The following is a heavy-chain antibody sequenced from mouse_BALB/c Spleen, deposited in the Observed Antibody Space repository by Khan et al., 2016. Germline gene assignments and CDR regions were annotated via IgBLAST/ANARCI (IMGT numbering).Heavy chain of an antibody. D-gene: IGHD1-1*01. J-gene: IGHJ1*01. V-gene: IGHV9-3-1*01. CDR3: ARYRYYYGSSRYFDV. CDR2: INTYSGEA. Sequence: QVQLKQSGPELKRPGKTVKISCKASGYTFTNYGINWVKQAPGKGLKWMGWINTYSGEATYADDFKGRFAFSLETSAHTAYLQINNLKNEDTARYFCARYRYYYGSSRYFDVWGAGTTVTVSS. CDR1: GYTFTNYG.